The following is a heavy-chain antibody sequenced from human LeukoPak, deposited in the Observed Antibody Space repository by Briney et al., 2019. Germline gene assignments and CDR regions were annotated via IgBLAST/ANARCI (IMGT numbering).Heavy chain of an antibody. Sequence: GGSLRLSCAASGFTFSSYAMSWVRQAPGKGLEWVSAISGSGGSTYYADSVKGRFTISRDNSKNALYLQMNSLKAEDTAVYYCAKADYYADHLFDYWGQGTLVTVSS. J-gene: IGHJ4*02. CDR3: AKADYYADHLFDY. CDR1: GFTFSSYA. V-gene: IGHV3-23*01. CDR2: ISGSGGST. D-gene: IGHD3-10*01.